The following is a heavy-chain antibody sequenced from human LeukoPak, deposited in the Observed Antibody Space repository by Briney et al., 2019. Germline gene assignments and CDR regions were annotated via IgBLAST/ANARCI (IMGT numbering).Heavy chain of an antibody. Sequence: ASVKVSCKASGYTFTGYYMHWVRQAPGQGLEWMGWINPNSGGTNYAQKFQGRVTMTRDTSISTAYMELGRLRSDDTAVYYCASTHHYDFWSSYYRPSPQTLFDYWGQGTLVTVSS. CDR2: INPNSGGT. CDR1: GYTFTGYY. D-gene: IGHD3-3*01. J-gene: IGHJ4*02. V-gene: IGHV1-2*02. CDR3: ASTHHYDFWSSYYRPSPQTLFDY.